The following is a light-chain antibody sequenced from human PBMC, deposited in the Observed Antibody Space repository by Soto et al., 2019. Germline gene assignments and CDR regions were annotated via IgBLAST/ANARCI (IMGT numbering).Light chain of an antibody. Sequence: DIQMTQSPSTLAASVGDTVTMTCRSSSKWLAWYQKKPGKAPKLLIYDVSNLERGVPPRFSGSTSGAESTLTITGLQPDDLGTYYCQHYNTYPWTFGQGTKVEIK. CDR1: SSSKW. CDR2: DVS. CDR3: QHYNTYPWT. J-gene: IGKJ1*01. V-gene: IGKV1-5*01.